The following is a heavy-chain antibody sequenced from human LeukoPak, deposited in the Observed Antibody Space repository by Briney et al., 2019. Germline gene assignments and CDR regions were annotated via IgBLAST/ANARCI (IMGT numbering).Heavy chain of an antibody. CDR1: GYTFTSYG. V-gene: IGHV1-69*05. D-gene: IGHD3-9*01. J-gene: IGHJ5*02. CDR2: IIPIFGTA. CDR3: ARDPYYDILTGWNWFDP. Sequence: SVKVSCKASGYTFTSYGISWVRQAPGQGLEWMGRIIPIFGTANYAQKFQGRVTITTDESTITAYMELSSLRSEDTAVYYCARDPYYDILTGWNWFDPWGQGTLVTVSS.